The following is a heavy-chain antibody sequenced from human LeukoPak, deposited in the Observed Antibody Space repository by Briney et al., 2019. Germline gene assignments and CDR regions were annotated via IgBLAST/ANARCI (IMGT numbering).Heavy chain of an antibody. CDR1: GVSVSSGSYY. D-gene: IGHD6-13*01. J-gene: IGHJ6*02. CDR2: IYYSGST. Sequence: SETLSLTCTVSGVSVSSGSYYWSWIRQPPGKGLEWIGYIYYSGSTNYNPSLKSRVTISVDTSKNQFSLKLSSVTAADTAVYYCARDEIAAVLSGIYYYGMDVWGQGTTVTVSS. V-gene: IGHV4-61*01. CDR3: ARDEIAAVLSGIYYYGMDV.